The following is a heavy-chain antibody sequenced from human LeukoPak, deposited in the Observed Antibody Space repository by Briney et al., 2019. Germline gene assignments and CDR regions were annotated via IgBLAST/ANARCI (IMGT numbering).Heavy chain of an antibody. CDR2: ISYDGSNN. Sequence: PGGSLRLSCAASGFTFSSYGMHWVRQAPGKGLEWVAVISYDGSNNYYADSVKGRFTISRDNSKNTLYLQMNSLRAEDTAVYYCAKGGGGRGWDDAFDIWGQGTMVTVSS. CDR3: AKGGGGRGWDDAFDI. D-gene: IGHD6-19*01. CDR1: GFTFSSYG. V-gene: IGHV3-30*18. J-gene: IGHJ3*02.